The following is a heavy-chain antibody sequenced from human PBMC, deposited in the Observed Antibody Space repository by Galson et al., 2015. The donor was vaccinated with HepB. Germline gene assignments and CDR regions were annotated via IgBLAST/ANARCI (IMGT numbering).Heavy chain of an antibody. Sequence: SVKVSCKASGYTFTSYDINWVRQATGQGLEWMGWMNPNSGNTGYAQKFQGRVTMTRNTSISTAYMELSSLRSEDTAVYYCARGSYRVYYYYYGMDVWGQGTTVTVSS. D-gene: IGHD3-10*01. CDR3: ARGSYRVYYYYYGMDV. CDR1: GYTFTSYD. J-gene: IGHJ6*02. V-gene: IGHV1-8*01. CDR2: MNPNSGNT.